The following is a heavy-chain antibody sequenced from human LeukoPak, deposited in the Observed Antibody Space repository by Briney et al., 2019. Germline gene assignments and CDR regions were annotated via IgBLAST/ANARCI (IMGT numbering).Heavy chain of an antibody. D-gene: IGHD2-2*01. Sequence: GGSLRLSCAASGFTFSSYSMNWVRQAPGKGLEWVANIKQDGSEKYYVDSVKGRFTISRDNAKNSLYLQMNSLRAEDTAVYYCARGSFSSPAALLLGYWGQGTLVTVSS. V-gene: IGHV3-7*01. J-gene: IGHJ4*02. CDR3: ARGSFSSPAALLLGY. CDR1: GFTFSSYS. CDR2: IKQDGSEK.